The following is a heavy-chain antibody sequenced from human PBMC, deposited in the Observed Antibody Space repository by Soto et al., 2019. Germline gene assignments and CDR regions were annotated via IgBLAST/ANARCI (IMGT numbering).Heavy chain of an antibody. CDR2: ISAYNGNT. CDR3: ASGNTVETGNY. D-gene: IGHD5-18*01. J-gene: IGHJ4*02. Sequence: QVQLVQSGAEVKKPGASVKVSCKASGYTFTSYGFSWVRQAPGQGLEWMGWISAYNGNTNYAQKLQGRVTMTTDTSTSKAYMELRRVRSDDTAVYSCASGNTVETGNYWGQGTLVTVSS. CDR1: GYTFTSYG. V-gene: IGHV1-18*01.